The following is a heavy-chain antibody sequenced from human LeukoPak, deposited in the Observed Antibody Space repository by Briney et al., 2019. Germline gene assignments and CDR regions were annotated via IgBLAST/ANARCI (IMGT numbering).Heavy chain of an antibody. CDR3: ARGLYLGIQDYYMDV. D-gene: IGHD5-18*01. V-gene: IGHV4-59*01. CDR2: IYYSGTT. J-gene: IGHJ6*03. Sequence: SETLSLTCTVSGGSIGTFYCSWIRQPPGKGLEWIGYIYYSGTTNYNPSLKSRVTISVDTSKNQFSLKLSSVTAADTAVYYCARGLYLGIQDYYMDVWGKGTTVTVSS. CDR1: GGSIGTFY.